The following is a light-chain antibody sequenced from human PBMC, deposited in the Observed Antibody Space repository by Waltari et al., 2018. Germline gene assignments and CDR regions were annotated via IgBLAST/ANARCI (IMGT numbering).Light chain of an antibody. CDR3: MQALQTPLT. CDR1: QSLLHSDGNTY. CDR2: RVS. Sequence: DIVMTQTPLSLPVTPGEPASISCRSSQSLLHSDGNTYLYWYLQKPGQPPRLLIYRVSNRFSGVPDRFSGSGSGTDFTLKISRVEAEDVRVYYCMQALQTPLTFGGGTKVEIK. J-gene: IGKJ4*01. V-gene: IGKV2-29*02.